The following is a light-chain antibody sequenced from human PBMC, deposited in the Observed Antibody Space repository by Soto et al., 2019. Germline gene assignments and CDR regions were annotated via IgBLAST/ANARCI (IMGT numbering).Light chain of an antibody. J-gene: IGKJ2*01. Sequence: EIVMTQSPATLSVSPGESATLSCRASQSISSELAWYQQRPGQPPRLLIYGASTRAYGVPDRFTGSGSGADFTLTISGLQSEDFAVYYCQQGHNWPITFGQGTRLEI. CDR2: GAS. V-gene: IGKV3-15*01. CDR3: QQGHNWPIT. CDR1: QSISSE.